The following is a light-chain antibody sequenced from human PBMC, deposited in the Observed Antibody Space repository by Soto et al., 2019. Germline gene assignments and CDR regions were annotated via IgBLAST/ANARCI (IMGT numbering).Light chain of an antibody. CDR3: QQSYSTPPT. V-gene: IGKV1-39*01. Sequence: DIQMTQSPSSLSASVGDRVTITCRASQSINTYLYSYQQKPGKVPKLLIYGVFSLESGVESRFSGSGSGTDFTLTISSLQPEDFAVYYCQQSYSTPPTFGQRTKVEIK. CDR2: GVF. J-gene: IGKJ2*01. CDR1: QSINTY.